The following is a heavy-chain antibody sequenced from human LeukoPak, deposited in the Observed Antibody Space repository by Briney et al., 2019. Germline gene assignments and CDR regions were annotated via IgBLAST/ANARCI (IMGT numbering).Heavy chain of an antibody. CDR2: ITTSSSTI. CDR3: ARSTLTSGGIDY. D-gene: IGHD4-17*01. V-gene: IGHV3-48*01. Sequence: GGSLRLSCVDSGFAFTPYTMNWVRQAPGKGLEWISFITTSSSTIYYADSVRGRFTTSRDNAKSSLYLQMNSLRAEDTAVYYCARSTLTSGGIDYGGQGTLVTVSS. CDR1: GFAFTPYT. J-gene: IGHJ4*02.